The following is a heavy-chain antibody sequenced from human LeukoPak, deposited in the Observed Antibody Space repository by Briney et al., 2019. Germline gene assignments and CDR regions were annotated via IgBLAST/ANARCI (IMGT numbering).Heavy chain of an antibody. D-gene: IGHD6-25*01. CDR2: IIPMFGTA. J-gene: IGHJ4*02. Sequence: ASVKVSCKASGGTFSSSAISWVRQAPGQGLEWMGGIIPMFGTANYAQKFQGRVTITAGESTSTAYMELRSLRSEDTAAYYCATDQPPLISAAGVYWGQGTLVTVSS. V-gene: IGHV1-69*13. CDR1: GGTFSSSA. CDR3: ATDQPPLISAAGVY.